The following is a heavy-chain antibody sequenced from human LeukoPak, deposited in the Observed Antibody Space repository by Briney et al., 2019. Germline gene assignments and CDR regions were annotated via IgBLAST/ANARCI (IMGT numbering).Heavy chain of an antibody. CDR3: ARDCSNGVCYPRDY. V-gene: IGHV1-18*01. D-gene: IGHD2-8*01. Sequence: ASVKVSCTASGYTLSGYGISWLRQAPGQGLEWVGWITTYNGDKKYSQKFQGRVTMTTDTSTSTYYMDLKTLRSDDTAIYYCARDCSNGVCYPRDYWGQGTLVIVSA. CDR1: GYTLSGYG. J-gene: IGHJ4*02. CDR2: ITTYNGDK.